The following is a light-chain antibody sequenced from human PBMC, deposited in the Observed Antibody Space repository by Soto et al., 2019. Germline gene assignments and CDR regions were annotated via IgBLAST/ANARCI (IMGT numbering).Light chain of an antibody. CDR3: SSHAGSVNVA. CDR2: EVT. V-gene: IGLV2-8*01. J-gene: IGLJ2*01. CDR1: SSDVGGYNY. Sequence: QSALTQPPSASGSPGQSVTISCTGTSSDVGGYNYVSWYQQHPGKAPKLIIYEVTKRPSGVPDRFSGSKSGNTASLTVSGRQAEDEADYYCSSHAGSVNVAFGGGTKLTVL.